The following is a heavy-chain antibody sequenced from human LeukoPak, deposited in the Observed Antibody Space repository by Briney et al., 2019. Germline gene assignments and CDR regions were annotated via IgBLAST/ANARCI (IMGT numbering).Heavy chain of an antibody. CDR1: GFTFSSYE. CDR3: ARDAYQVAGSTINDY. Sequence: GGSLRLSCAASGFTFSSYEMNWVRQAPGKGLEWVSYISSSGSTIYYADSVKGRFTISRDNAKNSLYLQMNSLRAEETAVYYCARDAYQVAGSTINDYWGQGTLVTVSS. J-gene: IGHJ4*02. CDR2: ISSSGSTI. D-gene: IGHD3-16*01. V-gene: IGHV3-48*03.